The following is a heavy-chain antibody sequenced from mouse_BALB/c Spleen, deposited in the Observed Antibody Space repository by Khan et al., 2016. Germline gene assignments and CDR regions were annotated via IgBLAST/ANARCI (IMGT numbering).Heavy chain of an antibody. CDR2: ISYDGSN. D-gene: IGHD4-1*01. V-gene: IGHV3-6*02. J-gene: IGHJ3*01. Sequence: EVKLEESGPGLVKPSQSLSLTCSVTGYSITSGYYWNWIRQFPGNKLEWMGYISYDGSNNYNPSLKNRISITRDTPKNQFFLKLNSVTTEDTATYYCASPWDWFAYWGQGTLVTVSA. CDR3: ASPWDWFAY. CDR1: GYSITSGYY.